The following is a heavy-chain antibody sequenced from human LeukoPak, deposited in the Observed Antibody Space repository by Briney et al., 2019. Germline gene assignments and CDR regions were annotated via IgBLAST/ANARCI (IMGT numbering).Heavy chain of an antibody. Sequence: GGSLRLSCAASGFTFSSYWMSWVRQAPGKGLEWVANIKEDGSEKRDVDSVKGRFTISRDNAKNSLYLQMNSLRVEDTAVYYCVRDKLAGPSRLDHWGQGTLVTVSS. D-gene: IGHD1-7*01. CDR3: VRDKLAGPSRLDH. CDR1: GFTFSSYW. CDR2: IKEDGSEK. V-gene: IGHV3-7*01. J-gene: IGHJ4*02.